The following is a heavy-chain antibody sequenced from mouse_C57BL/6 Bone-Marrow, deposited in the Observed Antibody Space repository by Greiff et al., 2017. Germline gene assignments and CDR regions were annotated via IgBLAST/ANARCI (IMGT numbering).Heavy chain of an antibody. J-gene: IGHJ1*03. D-gene: IGHD1-1*01. Sequence: QVQLQQSGAELARPGASVKLSCKASGYTFTSYGISWVKQRTGQGLEWIGEIYPRSGNTYYNEKFKGKATLTADKSSSTAYMELRSLTSEDSAVXFCARSYDYGSAYWYFDVWGTGTTVTVSS. CDR2: IYPRSGNT. CDR3: ARSYDYGSAYWYFDV. CDR1: GYTFTSYG. V-gene: IGHV1-81*01.